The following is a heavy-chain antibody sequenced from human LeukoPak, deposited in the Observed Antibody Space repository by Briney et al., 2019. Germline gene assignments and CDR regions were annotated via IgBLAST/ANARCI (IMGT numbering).Heavy chain of an antibody. V-gene: IGHV3-30*02. CDR2: IRYDGSNK. Sequence: GGSLRLSCAASGFTFSSYGMHWVRQAPGKGLEWVAFIRYDGSNKYYADSVKGRFTISRDNSKNTLYLQMNSLRAEDTAVYYCAKVYYDFWSGYALGGLDAFDIWGQGTMVTVSS. CDR1: GFTFSSYG. J-gene: IGHJ3*02. CDR3: AKVYYDFWSGYALGGLDAFDI. D-gene: IGHD3-3*01.